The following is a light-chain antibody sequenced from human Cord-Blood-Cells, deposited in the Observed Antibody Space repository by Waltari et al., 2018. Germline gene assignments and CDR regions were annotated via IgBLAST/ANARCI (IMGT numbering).Light chain of an antibody. CDR2: EVS. Sequence: QSALTQPASVSGSPGQSITISCTGTSSDVGSYNHVSWYQQHPGKAPKLMIYEVSKRPSGVSNRFSGSKSGNTASLTISGLQAEDEADYYCSSYAGSSTLVFGGGTKLTVL. V-gene: IGLV2-23*02. J-gene: IGLJ3*02. CDR1: SSDVGSYNH. CDR3: SSYAGSSTLV.